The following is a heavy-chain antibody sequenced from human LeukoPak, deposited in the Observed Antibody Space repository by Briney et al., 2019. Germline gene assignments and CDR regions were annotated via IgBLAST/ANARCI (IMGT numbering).Heavy chain of an antibody. Sequence: PGGSLRLSCAGSGFIFSNYRMNWVRQAPGKGLEWIGRIYTSGSTNYNPSLKSRVTISVGTSKNQFSLKLSSVTAADTAVYYCAREGIVVVPAALDYWGQGTLVTVSS. V-gene: IGHV4-4*07. D-gene: IGHD2-2*01. CDR3: AREGIVVVPAALDY. CDR1: GFIFSNYR. CDR2: IYTSGST. J-gene: IGHJ4*02.